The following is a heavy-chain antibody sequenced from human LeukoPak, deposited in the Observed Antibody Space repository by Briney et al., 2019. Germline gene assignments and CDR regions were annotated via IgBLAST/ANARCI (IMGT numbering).Heavy chain of an antibody. CDR1: GGSISSYY. J-gene: IGHJ5*02. V-gene: IGHV4-59*08. CDR2: IYYSGST. Sequence: PSETLSLTCTVSGGSISSYYWSWIRQPPGKGLEWIGYIYYSGSTNYNPSLKSRVTISVDTSKNQFSLKLSSVTAADTAVYYCARREPLNWFDPWGQGTLVTVSS. D-gene: IGHD1-14*01. CDR3: ARREPLNWFDP.